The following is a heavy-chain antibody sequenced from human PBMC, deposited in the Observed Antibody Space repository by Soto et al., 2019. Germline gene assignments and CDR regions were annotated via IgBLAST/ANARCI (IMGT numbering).Heavy chain of an antibody. J-gene: IGHJ4*02. CDR2: IIPIFGTA. V-gene: IGHV1-69*12. D-gene: IGHD1-26*01. Sequence: QVQLVQSGAEVKKPGSSVKVSCKASGGTFSSYAISWVRQAPGQGLEWMGGIIPIFGTANYAQKFQGRVTITAHESTSTSYMDLSRLRSEDTAVYYCARDPNWPRPWYSGSYALDYWGQGTLVTVSS. CDR3: ARDPNWPRPWYSGSYALDY. CDR1: GGTFSSYA.